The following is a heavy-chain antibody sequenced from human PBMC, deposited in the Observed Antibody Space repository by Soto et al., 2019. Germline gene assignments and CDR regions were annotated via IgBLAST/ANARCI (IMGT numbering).Heavy chain of an antibody. J-gene: IGHJ6*03. V-gene: IGHV1-46*03. D-gene: IGHD4-4*01. CDR3: AREEMPTVNNYYYYMDV. Sequence: QVQLVQSGAEVQKPGASVKVSCKASGYTFTSYYIHWVRQAPGQGLEWMGVINPFDDSTIYAQRFQGRVTMTSDTSTSTVFMEVSSLRSEDTAVYHCAREEMPTVNNYYYYMDVWGKGTTVTVSS. CDR2: INPFDDST. CDR1: GYTFTSYY.